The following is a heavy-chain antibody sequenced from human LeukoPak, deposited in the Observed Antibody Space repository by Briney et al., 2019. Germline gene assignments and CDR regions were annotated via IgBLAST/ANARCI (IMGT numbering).Heavy chain of an antibody. CDR2: MNPNSGNT. D-gene: IGHD6-19*01. J-gene: IGHJ6*02. CDR1: GYSLSDLS. Sequence: ASVKVSCRVSGYSLSDLSIHWVRQATGQGLEWMGWMNPNSGNTGYAQKFQGRVTMTRNTSISTAYMELSSLRSEDTAVYYCARRYSSGWRTNYYYYGMDVWGQGTTVTVSS. V-gene: IGHV1-8*01. CDR3: ARRYSSGWRTNYYYYGMDV.